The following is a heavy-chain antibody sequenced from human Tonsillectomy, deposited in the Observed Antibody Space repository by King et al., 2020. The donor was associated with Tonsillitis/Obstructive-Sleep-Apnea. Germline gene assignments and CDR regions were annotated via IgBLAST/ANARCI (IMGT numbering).Heavy chain of an antibody. CDR2: INSGSTYT. D-gene: IGHD3-10*01. J-gene: IGHJ2*01. CDR3: AGDRVPDWYFDL. Sequence: VQLVESGGGLVKPGGSLRLSCAASGFTFSDFYMSWIRQAPGKGLEWVSYINSGSTYTNYADSVRGRFTISRDNARNSLYLQMNSLRAEDTAVYYCAGDRVPDWYFDLWGRGTLVTVSS. V-gene: IGHV3-11*05. CDR1: GFTFSDFY.